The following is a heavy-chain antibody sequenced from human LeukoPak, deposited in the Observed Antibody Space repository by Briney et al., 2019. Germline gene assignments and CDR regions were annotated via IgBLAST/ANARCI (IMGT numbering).Heavy chain of an antibody. CDR3: ARDSRRAADY. Sequence: PGGSLRLSCAASGIIFSNYWMHWVRQAPGKGLVWVSRINRDGSSTSYADSVKGRFTISRDNAKNSLYLQMNSLRAEDTAVYYCARDSRRAADYWGQGTLVTVSS. V-gene: IGHV3-74*01. CDR1: GIIFSNYW. D-gene: IGHD1-14*01. CDR2: INRDGSST. J-gene: IGHJ4*02.